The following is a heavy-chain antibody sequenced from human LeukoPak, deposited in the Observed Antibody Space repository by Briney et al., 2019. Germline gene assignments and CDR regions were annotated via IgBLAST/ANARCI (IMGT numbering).Heavy chain of an antibody. CDR2: IYTSGST. V-gene: IGHV4-61*02. CDR1: GGSISSGSYY. J-gene: IGHJ3*02. Sequence: SQTLSLTCTVSGGSISSGSYYWSWIRQPAGKGLEWIGRIYTSGSTNYNPSLKSRVTISVDTSKNQFSLKLSSVTAADTAVYYCARARRDCSGGSYYDPFDAFDIWGQGTMVTVSS. CDR3: ARARRDCSGGSYYDPFDAFDI. D-gene: IGHD2-15*01.